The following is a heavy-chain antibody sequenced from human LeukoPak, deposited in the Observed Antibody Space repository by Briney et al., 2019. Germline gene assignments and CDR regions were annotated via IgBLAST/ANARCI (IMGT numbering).Heavy chain of an antibody. CDR3: ARLPYSSSWYYFDY. V-gene: IGHV4-59*01. J-gene: IGHJ4*02. CDR1: GGSISSYY. Sequence: SETLSLTCTVWGGSISSYYWSWIRQPPGKGLEGIGYIYYSGSTNYNPSLKSRVTISVDTSKNQFSLKLSSVTAADTAVYYCARLPYSSSWYYFDYWGQGTLVTVSS. D-gene: IGHD6-13*01. CDR2: IYYSGST.